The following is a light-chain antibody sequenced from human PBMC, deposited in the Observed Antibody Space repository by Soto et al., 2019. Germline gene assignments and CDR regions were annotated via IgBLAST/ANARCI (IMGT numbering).Light chain of an antibody. CDR1: QGIRHD. CDR3: LQNNSYPVT. V-gene: IGKV1-17*01. CDR2: TAS. J-gene: IGKJ1*01. Sequence: DIQMTQSPSSLSASVGDRVTITCRASQGIRHDLAWYQQTPGKAPKSLIYTASSLQSGVPPRFRGSGSETEFTLSLSRLQPEDFETYYCLQNNSYPVTFGQGTKVDIK.